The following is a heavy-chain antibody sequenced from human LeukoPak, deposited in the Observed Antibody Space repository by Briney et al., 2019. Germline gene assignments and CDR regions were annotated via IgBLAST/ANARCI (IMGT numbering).Heavy chain of an antibody. V-gene: IGHV4-4*09. CDR1: GGSISSNC. D-gene: IGHD3-10*01. J-gene: IGHJ4*02. CDR3: GGRGF. CDR2: IYASGTT. Sequence: SETLSLTCTVSGGSISSNCWSWIRQPPGGGLEWIGCIYASGTTNYNPSLKGRLTLSVDTSNNRFSLTVTSVTAADTAAYFCGGRGFWGQGALVTVSS.